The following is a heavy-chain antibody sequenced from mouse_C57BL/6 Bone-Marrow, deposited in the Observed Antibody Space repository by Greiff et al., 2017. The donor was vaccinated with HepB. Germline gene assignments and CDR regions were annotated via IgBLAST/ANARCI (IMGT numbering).Heavy chain of an antibody. J-gene: IGHJ1*03. CDR2: ISYSGST. Sequence: EVKLVESGPGLAKPSQTLSLTCSVTGYSITSDYWNWIRKFPGNKLEYMGYISYSGSTYYNPSLKSRISITRVTSKNQYYLQLNSVTTEDTATYYCARIYYYGSSGVWYFDVWGTGTTVTVSS. D-gene: IGHD1-1*01. CDR3: ARIYYYGSSGVWYFDV. CDR1: GYSITSDY. V-gene: IGHV3-8*01.